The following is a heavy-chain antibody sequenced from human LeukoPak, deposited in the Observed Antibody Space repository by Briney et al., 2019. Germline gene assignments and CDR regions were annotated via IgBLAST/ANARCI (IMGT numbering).Heavy chain of an antibody. J-gene: IGHJ4*02. Sequence: ASVKVSCKASGYTFTGYYMHWVRQAPGQGLEWMGWINPNSGGTNYAQKFQGRVTMTTDTSTSTAYMELRSLRSDDTAVYYCASFPGPSWGQGTLVTVSS. CDR2: INPNSGGT. V-gene: IGHV1-2*02. CDR1: GYTFTGYY. CDR3: ASFPGPS.